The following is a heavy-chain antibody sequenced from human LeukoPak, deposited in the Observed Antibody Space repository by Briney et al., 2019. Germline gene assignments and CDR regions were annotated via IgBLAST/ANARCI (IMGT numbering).Heavy chain of an antibody. V-gene: IGHV3-23*01. Sequence: GGSLGLSCAASGFTFSNYAMSWVRQAPGMGLEWLSAISGSGGNTYYADFVKGRFTISRDNSKNTPYLQMNSLRAEDTAIYYCARAQTRAFDIWGQGTMVTVSS. CDR3: ARAQTRAFDI. CDR2: ISGSGGNT. J-gene: IGHJ3*02. CDR1: GFTFSNYA.